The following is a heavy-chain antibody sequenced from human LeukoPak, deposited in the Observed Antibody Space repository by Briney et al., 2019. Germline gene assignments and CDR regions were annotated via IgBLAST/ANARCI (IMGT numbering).Heavy chain of an antibody. V-gene: IGHV4-34*01. CDR2: INHSGST. J-gene: IGHJ4*02. CDR3: ARTHCSGGSCYNATFDY. D-gene: IGHD2-15*01. Sequence: SETLSLTCAVYSGTFSEYYWQWIRQPPGKGLEWIGEINHSGSTNYNPSLKSRVTISVDTSKNQFSLKLSSVTAADTAVYYCARTHCSGGSCYNATFDYWGQGTLVTVSS. CDR1: SGTFSEYY.